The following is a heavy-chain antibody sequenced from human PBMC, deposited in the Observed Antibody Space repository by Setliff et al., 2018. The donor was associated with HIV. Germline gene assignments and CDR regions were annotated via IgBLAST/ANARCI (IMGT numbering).Heavy chain of an antibody. CDR1: GFSVSFNY. Sequence: GESLKISCVASGFSVSFNYMNWVRQGPGKGLEWVSSIYGSGDTYYVDSVKGRFTISRDNSKNTLYLQMNSLRAEDTAVYYCSRDPEGYYDSSGYYRRGFLNYWGQGTLVTVSS. V-gene: IGHV3-66*01. CDR3: SRDPEGYYDSSGYYRRGFLNY. D-gene: IGHD3-22*01. CDR2: IYGSGDT. J-gene: IGHJ4*02.